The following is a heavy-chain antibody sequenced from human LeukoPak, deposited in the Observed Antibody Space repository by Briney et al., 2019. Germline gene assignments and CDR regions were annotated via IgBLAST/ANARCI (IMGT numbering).Heavy chain of an antibody. D-gene: IGHD6-13*01. J-gene: IGHJ4*02. V-gene: IGHV6-1*01. CDR2: TYYRSKWYN. Sequence: SQTLSLTCELSGDSVSSDTVTRNWIRQSPSRGLEWLGRTYYRSKWYNDYAESVKTRMTINPDTFKNQLSLQLNSVTPEDTAVYYCVRLIGNSWLDYWGQGTLVTVSS. CDR1: GDSVSSDTVT. CDR3: VRLIGNSWLDY.